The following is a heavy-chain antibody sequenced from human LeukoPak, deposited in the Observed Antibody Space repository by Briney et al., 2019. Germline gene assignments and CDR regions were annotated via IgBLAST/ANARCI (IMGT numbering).Heavy chain of an antibody. CDR3: ARADDSSSGYFDY. J-gene: IGHJ4*02. CDR2: ISNSGNTI. V-gene: IGHV3-11*04. Sequence: RGGSLRLSCAASGFTFSDYYMSWIRQAPGKGLEWVSYISNSGNTIYYSDSVKGRFTISRDNAKNSLYLQMNSLRAEDTALYYCARADDSSSGYFDYWGQGTLVTVSS. D-gene: IGHD6-6*01. CDR1: GFTFSDYY.